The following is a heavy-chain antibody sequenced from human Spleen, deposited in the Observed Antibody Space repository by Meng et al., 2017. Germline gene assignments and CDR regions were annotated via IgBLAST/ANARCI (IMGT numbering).Heavy chain of an antibody. Sequence: SLKISCAASGFTFDDYAMHWVRQAPGKGLEWVSGISWNSGSIGYADSVKGRFTISRDNAKNSLYLQMNSLRPEDTALYYCAKGRYFDSSDPFDYWGQGTLVTVSS. CDR3: AKGRYFDSSDPFDY. V-gene: IGHV3-9*01. CDR2: ISWNSGSI. J-gene: IGHJ4*02. D-gene: IGHD3-22*01. CDR1: GFTFDDYA.